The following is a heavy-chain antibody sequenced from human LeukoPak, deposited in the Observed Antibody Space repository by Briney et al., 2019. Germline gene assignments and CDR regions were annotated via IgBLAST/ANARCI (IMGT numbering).Heavy chain of an antibody. D-gene: IGHD3-10*01. CDR3: ARADSTMVRGVLRAFDI. Sequence: ASVKDSCKASGGTFSSYAISWVRQAPGQGLEWMGRIIPILGIANYAQKFQGRVTITADKSTSTAYMELSSLRSEDTAVYYCARADSTMVRGVLRAFDIWGQGTMVTVSS. CDR1: GGTFSSYA. V-gene: IGHV1-69*04. J-gene: IGHJ3*02. CDR2: IIPILGIA.